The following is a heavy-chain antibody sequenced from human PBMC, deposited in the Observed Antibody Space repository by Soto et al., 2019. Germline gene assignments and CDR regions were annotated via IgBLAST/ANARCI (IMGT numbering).Heavy chain of an antibody. CDR3: ARGYYDSSGDSPPPSYYYCYGMDV. D-gene: IGHD3-22*01. Sequence: SVKVSCKASGGTFSSYAISWVRQAPGQGLEWMGGIIPIFGTANYAQKFQGRVTITADKSTSTAYMELSSLRSEDTAVYYCARGYYDSSGDSPPPSYYYCYGMDVWGQGTTVTVSS. V-gene: IGHV1-69*06. CDR1: GGTFSSYA. CDR2: IIPIFGTA. J-gene: IGHJ6*02.